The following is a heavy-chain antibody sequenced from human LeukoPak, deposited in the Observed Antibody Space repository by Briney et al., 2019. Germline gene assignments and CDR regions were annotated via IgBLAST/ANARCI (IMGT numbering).Heavy chain of an antibody. Sequence: ASVKVSCKASGYTYTAYYLHWVRQAPGQGLEWMGWINPNSGGTHYAQKFQGRVTMTRDTSISTVYMELSSLRSDDTAVYYCARVSAGYTSGWHFDYWGHGTLVTVSS. CDR2: INPNSGGT. CDR1: GYTYTAYY. D-gene: IGHD6-19*01. V-gene: IGHV1-2*02. J-gene: IGHJ4*01. CDR3: ARVSAGYTSGWHFDY.